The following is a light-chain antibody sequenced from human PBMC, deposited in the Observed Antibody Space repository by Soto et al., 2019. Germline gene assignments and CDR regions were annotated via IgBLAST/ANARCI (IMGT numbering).Light chain of an antibody. J-gene: IGKJ4*01. CDR2: DAS. V-gene: IGKV3-15*01. CDR3: QQSKNWPPLT. Sequence: EVVMTQSPATLSVSPGERATLSCRASQSVGTNLAWYQQKPGQAPRLLIYDASTRATGIPARFSGSGSGTEFTLTISRLQSEDFAVYYWQQSKNWPPLTVGGGTKVDIK. CDR1: QSVGTN.